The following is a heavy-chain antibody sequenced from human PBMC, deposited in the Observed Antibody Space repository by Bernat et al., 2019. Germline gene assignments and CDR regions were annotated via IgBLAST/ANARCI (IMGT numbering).Heavy chain of an antibody. CDR3: ARVSWGEVGHYFDY. CDR2: IYYSGST. CDR1: GGSISSYY. Sequence: QVQLQESGPGLVKPSETLSLTCTVSGGSISSYYWSWIRQPPGKGLEWIGYIYYSGSTNYNPSLKSRVTISVDTSKNQFSLKLSSVTAADTAVYYCARVSWGEVGHYFDYCGQGTLVTVSS. D-gene: IGHD7-27*01. J-gene: IGHJ4*02. V-gene: IGHV4-59*01.